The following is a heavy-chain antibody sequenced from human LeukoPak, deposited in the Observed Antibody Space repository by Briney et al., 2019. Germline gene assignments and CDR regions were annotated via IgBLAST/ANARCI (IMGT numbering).Heavy chain of an antibody. CDR2: IKQDGSQ. CDR1: RFTFSRHW. CDR3: ARGPDYGDRLDFFDY. D-gene: IGHD4-17*01. J-gene: IGHJ4*02. V-gene: IGHV3-7*01. Sequence: GGSLRVSSAASRFTFSRHWRGWVREAPGKGPGRGASIKQDGSQYYVDSVKGRFIISRDNAKNSLYLQMNSLRAEDTAVYSCARGPDYGDRLDFFDYWGQGTLVTVSS.